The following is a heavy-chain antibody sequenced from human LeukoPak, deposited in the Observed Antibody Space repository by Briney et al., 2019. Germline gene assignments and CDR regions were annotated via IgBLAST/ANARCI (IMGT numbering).Heavy chain of an antibody. V-gene: IGHV3-7*01. CDR1: GFTFSSYW. CDR3: ARSNVLRYFDWLSGSYYYYYMDV. J-gene: IGHJ6*03. CDR2: IKQDGSEK. D-gene: IGHD3-9*01. Sequence: AGGSLRLSCAAPGFTFSSYWMSWVRQAPGKGLEWVATIKQDGSEKYYVDSVKGRFTISRDNAKNSLYLQINSLRAEDTAVYYCARSNVLRYFDWLSGSYYYYYMDVWGKGTTVTVSS.